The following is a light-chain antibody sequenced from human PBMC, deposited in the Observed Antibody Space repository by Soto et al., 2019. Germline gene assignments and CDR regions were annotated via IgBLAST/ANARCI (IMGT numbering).Light chain of an antibody. CDR1: QSISSY. Sequence: DIQMTQSPSSLSASVGDRVTITCRASQSISSYLNWYQQKPGKAPKLLIYPASSLQSGVPSRFSGGGSGTDFTLTISSLQPEDFATYYCQQSYSTPITFGQGTRLENK. CDR2: PAS. V-gene: IGKV1-39*01. J-gene: IGKJ5*01. CDR3: QQSYSTPIT.